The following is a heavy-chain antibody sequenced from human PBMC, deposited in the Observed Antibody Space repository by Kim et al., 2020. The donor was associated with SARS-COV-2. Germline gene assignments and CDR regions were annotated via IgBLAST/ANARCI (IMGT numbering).Heavy chain of an antibody. J-gene: IGHJ4*02. CDR3: TTLYYDFWSGHQVDG. CDR2: IKSKTDGGTT. Sequence: GGSLRLSCAASGFTFSNAWMSWVRQAPGKGLEWVGRIKSKTDGGTTDYAAPVKGRFTISRDDSKNTLYLQMNSLKTEDTAVYYCTTLYYDFWSGHQVDGWGQGTLVTVSS. D-gene: IGHD3-3*01. V-gene: IGHV3-15*01. CDR1: GFTFSNAW.